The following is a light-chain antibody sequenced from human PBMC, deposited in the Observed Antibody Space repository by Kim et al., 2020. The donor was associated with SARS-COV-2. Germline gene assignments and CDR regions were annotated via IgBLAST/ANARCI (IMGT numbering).Light chain of an antibody. V-gene: IGKV3-20*01. Sequence: SPGERATPSCRASENVGGNFLAWYQKKSGQAPRLLIYGASTRAPDIPDRFTGSGSGTDFTLTISRLEAEDSAVYFCQQFGRSPLYSFGQGTKLEI. CDR2: GAS. J-gene: IGKJ2*01. CDR1: ENVGGNF. CDR3: QQFGRSPLYS.